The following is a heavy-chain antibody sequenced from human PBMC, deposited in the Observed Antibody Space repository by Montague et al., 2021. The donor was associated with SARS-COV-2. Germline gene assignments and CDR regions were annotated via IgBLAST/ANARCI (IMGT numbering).Heavy chain of an antibody. V-gene: IGHV4-34*01. CDR2: TNDSGRT. J-gene: IGHJ6*02. D-gene: IGHD2-15*01. CDR1: GGSFSGYY. CDR3: ARRYCSGSGCYYYYGMDV. Sequence: SETLSLTCAVYGGSFSGYYWSWIRQPPGRGLERIGETNDSGRTNYNPSLKGRVTISVDTSKNQFSLRLSSVTAAETAVYYCARRYCSGSGCYYYYGMDVWGQGTTVTVSS.